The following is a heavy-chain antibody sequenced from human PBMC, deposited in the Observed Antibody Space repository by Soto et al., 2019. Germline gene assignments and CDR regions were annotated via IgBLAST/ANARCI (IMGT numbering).Heavy chain of an antibody. D-gene: IGHD2-2*01. CDR3: AKSPTKIVVVPASQYYYYYYMDV. CDR1: GFTFSSYA. V-gene: IGHV3-23*01. Sequence: EVQLLESGGGLVQPGGSLRLSCAASGFTFSSYAMSWVRQAPGKGLEWVSAISGSGGSTYYADSVKGRFTISRDNSKNTLYLQMNSLRAEDTAVYYCAKSPTKIVVVPASQYYYYYYMDVSGKGTTVTVSS. J-gene: IGHJ6*03. CDR2: ISGSGGST.